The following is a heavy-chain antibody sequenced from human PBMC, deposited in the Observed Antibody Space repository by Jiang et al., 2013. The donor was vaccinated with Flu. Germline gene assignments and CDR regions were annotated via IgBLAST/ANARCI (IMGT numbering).Heavy chain of an antibody. CDR2: TYYRSKWYN. CDR1: GDSVSSNSAA. J-gene: IGHJ6*02. D-gene: IGHD6-19*01. V-gene: IGHV6-1*01. CDR3: ARDRISDSSGWYGYYYYYGMDV. Sequence: TLSLTCAISGDSVSSNSAAWNWIRQSPSRGLEWLGRTYYRSKWYNDYAVFVKSRITINPDTSKNQFSLQLNSVTPEDTAVYYCARDRISDSSGWYGYYYYYGMDVWGQGTTVTVSS.